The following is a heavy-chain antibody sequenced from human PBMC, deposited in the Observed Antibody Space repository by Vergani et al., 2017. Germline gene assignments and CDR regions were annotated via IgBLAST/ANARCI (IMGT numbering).Heavy chain of an antibody. J-gene: IGHJ4*02. CDR2: ISYDGSNK. V-gene: IGHV3-30*18. Sequence: QVQLVESGGGVVQPGRSLRLSCAASGFTFSSYGMHWVRQAPGKGLEWVAVISYDGSNKYYADSVKGRFTISRDNSKNTLYLQMNSLRAEDTAVYYCAKDGGIVGTMGFDYWGQGTLVTVSS. CDR1: GFTFSSYG. D-gene: IGHD2-15*01. CDR3: AKDGGIVGTMGFDY.